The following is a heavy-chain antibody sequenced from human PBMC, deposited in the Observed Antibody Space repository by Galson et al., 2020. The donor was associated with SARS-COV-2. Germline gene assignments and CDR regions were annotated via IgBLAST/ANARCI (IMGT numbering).Heavy chain of an antibody. CDR1: GFTFSSYW. J-gene: IGHJ6*02. CDR2: INSDGSTT. Sequence: ALHGESLKISCAASGFTFSSYWMHWVRQAPGKGLVWVSRINSDGSTTNYADSVKGRFTISRDNAKNTLYLQMNSLRVEDTAVYYCTRGDATPRTMDVWGQGTTVTVSS. V-gene: IGHV3-74*01. CDR3: TRGDATPRTMDV.